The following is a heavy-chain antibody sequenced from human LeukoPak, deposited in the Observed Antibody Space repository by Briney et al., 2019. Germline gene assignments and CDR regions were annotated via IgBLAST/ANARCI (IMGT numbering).Heavy chain of an antibody. D-gene: IGHD1-26*01. Sequence: SVKVSCKASGGTFSSYAISWVRQALGQGLEWMGGIIPIFGTANYAQKFQGRVTITADESTSTAYMELSSLRSEDTAVYYCARDGNSGSYYGRGNWFDPWGQGTLVTVSS. J-gene: IGHJ5*02. CDR2: IIPIFGTA. CDR3: ARDGNSGSYYGRGNWFDP. V-gene: IGHV1-69*13. CDR1: GGTFSSYA.